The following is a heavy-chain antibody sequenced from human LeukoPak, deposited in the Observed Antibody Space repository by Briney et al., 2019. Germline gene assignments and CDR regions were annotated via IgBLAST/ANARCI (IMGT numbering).Heavy chain of an antibody. D-gene: IGHD3-22*01. CDR2: IGTAGDT. J-gene: IGHJ3*02. CDR3: ARVTWRDRTFDI. Sequence: GGSLRLSCAASGFPFNSFWMHWVRQATGKGLEWVSAIGTAGDTFYPDSVKGRFTISRENAKNSLYLQMNSLRAGDTAVYYCARVTWRDRTFDIWGQGTMVTVSS. CDR1: GFPFNSFW. V-gene: IGHV3-13*01.